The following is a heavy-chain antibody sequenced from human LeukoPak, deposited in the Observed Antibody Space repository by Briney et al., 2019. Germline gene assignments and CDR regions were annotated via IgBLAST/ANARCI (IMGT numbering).Heavy chain of an antibody. CDR3: ARDLISGDYTFDY. CDR2: ISSTSSHI. CDR1: GFTFSSFS. D-gene: IGHD4-11*01. V-gene: IGHV3-21*05. Sequence: GGSLRLSCAASGFTFSSFSMNWVRQAPGQGLEWVSYISSTSSHIYYADSVKGRFTVSRDNAKDSLYLQMNSLRDEDTAVYYCARDLISGDYTFDYWGQGALVTVSS. J-gene: IGHJ4*02.